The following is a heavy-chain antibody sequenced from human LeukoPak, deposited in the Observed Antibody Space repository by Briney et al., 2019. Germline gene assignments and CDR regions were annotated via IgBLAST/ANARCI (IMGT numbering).Heavy chain of an antibody. Sequence: GRSLRLSCAASGFTFSSYGMHWVRQAPGKGLEWVAVISYDGSNKYYADSVKGRFTISRDNSKNTLYLQMNSLRAEDTAVYYCAKDVELGYWGQGTLVTVSS. CDR3: AKDVELGY. V-gene: IGHV3-30*18. CDR1: GFTFSSYG. D-gene: IGHD1-26*01. J-gene: IGHJ4*02. CDR2: ISYDGSNK.